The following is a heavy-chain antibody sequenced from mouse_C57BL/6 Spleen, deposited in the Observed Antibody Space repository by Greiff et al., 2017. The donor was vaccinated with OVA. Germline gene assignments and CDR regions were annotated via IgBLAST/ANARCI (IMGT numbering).Heavy chain of an antibody. V-gene: IGHV1-54*01. CDR1: GYAFTNYL. CDR2: INPGSGGT. J-gene: IGHJ4*01. Sequence: VQVVESGAELVRPGTSVKVSCKASGYAFTNYLIEWVKQRPGQGLEWIGVINPGSGGTNYNEKFKGKATLTADKSSSTAYMQLSSLTSEDSAVYFCAREGDGYYLYAMDYWGQGTSVTVAS. CDR3: AREGDGYYLYAMDY. D-gene: IGHD2-3*01.